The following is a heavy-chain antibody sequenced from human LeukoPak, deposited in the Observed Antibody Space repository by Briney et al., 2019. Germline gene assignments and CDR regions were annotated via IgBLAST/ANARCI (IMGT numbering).Heavy chain of an antibody. CDR3: ARAGYDYYDSSGSFDY. CDR1: GGSISSYY. J-gene: IGHJ4*02. D-gene: IGHD3-22*01. CDR2: IYYSGST. Sequence: PSETLSLTCTISGGSISSYYWSWIRQPPGKGLEWIGYIYYSGSTNYNPSLKSRVTITVDTSKNQFSLKLSSVTAADTAVYYCARAGYDYYDSSGSFDYWGQGTLVTVSS. V-gene: IGHV4-59*01.